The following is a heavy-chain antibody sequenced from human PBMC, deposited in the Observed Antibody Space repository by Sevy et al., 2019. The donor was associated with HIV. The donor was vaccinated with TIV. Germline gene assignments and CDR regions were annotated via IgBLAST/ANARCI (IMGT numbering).Heavy chain of an antibody. CDR2: IKSKTDGGTT. D-gene: IGHD3-10*01. V-gene: IGHV3-15*01. CDR1: GFTFSNAW. J-gene: IGHJ4*02. Sequence: GGSLRLSCAASGFTFSNAWMSWVRQAPGKGLEWVGRIKSKTDGGTTDYAAPVKGRFTISRDDSKNTLYLQMNSLKTEDTAIYYSTTDSKKRGLSALLAYWGQGTLVTCSS. CDR3: TTDSKKRGLSALLAY.